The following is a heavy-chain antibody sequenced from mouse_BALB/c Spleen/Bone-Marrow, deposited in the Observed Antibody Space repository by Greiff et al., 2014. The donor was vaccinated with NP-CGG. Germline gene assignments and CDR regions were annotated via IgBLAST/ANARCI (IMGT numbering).Heavy chain of an antibody. J-gene: IGHJ2*01. V-gene: IGHV2-6-5*01. CDR1: GFSLTDYG. CDR2: IWGGGIT. CDR3: AKLNWDEGYY. Sequence: VQVVEPGPGLVAPSQSLSITCTVSGFSLTDYGVSWIRQPPGKGLEWLGVIWGGGITYYNSPLKSRLSISKDNSKSQVFLKMYSLQTDDTAMYYCAKLNWDEGYYWGQGTTLTVSS. D-gene: IGHD4-1*01.